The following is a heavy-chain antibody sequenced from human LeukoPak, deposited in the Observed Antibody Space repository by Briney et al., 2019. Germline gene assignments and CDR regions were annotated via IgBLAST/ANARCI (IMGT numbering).Heavy chain of an antibody. Sequence: ASVKVSCKASGYTFTCYYMHWVRQAPGQGLEWMGWINPNSGGRNYAQKFQGRVTMTSDTSFSTAYMELSMLRSDDTAVYYSARERVGATILYYSYLDVWGKGTTVTVSS. CDR2: INPNSGGR. D-gene: IGHD5-12*01. V-gene: IGHV1-2*02. CDR3: ARERVGATILYYSYLDV. J-gene: IGHJ6*03. CDR1: GYTFTCYY.